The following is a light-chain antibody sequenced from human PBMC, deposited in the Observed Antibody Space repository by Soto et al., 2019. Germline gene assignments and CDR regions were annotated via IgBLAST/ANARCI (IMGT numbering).Light chain of an antibody. J-gene: IGKJ4*01. V-gene: IGKV3-11*01. CDR2: DAS. CDR1: QSVSTY. CDR3: QQRRNWGPLT. Sequence: EIVLTQSTATLSLSPGERATLSCRASQSVSTYLAWYQQKPGQAPRLLIYDASNRATGIPARFSGSGSGTDFTLTISSLEPEDFAVYYCQQRRNWGPLTFGGGTKVEIK.